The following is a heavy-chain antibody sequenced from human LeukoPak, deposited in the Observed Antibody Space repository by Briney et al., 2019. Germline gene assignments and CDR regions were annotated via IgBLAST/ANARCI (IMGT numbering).Heavy chain of an antibody. D-gene: IGHD4-17*01. Sequence: GGSLRLSCAPSGFTFSSYTMNWVRQAPGKGLEWVSCISSSSTYIYYADSVKGRFTISRDNAKNSLFLQMDSLRAEDTAIYYCARPTSTGLRCGGFDIWGQGTMVTVSS. CDR1: GFTFSSYT. CDR2: ISSSSTYI. J-gene: IGHJ3*02. V-gene: IGHV3-21*01. CDR3: ARPTSTGLRCGGFDI.